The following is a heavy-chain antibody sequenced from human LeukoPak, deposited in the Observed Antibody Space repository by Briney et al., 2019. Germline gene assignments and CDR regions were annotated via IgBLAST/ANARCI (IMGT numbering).Heavy chain of an antibody. CDR3: AGPDSSGYYFFDY. CDR1: GYTFSSYA. J-gene: IGHJ4*02. Sequence: GASVKVSCKASGYTFSSYAISWVRQAPGQGLEWMGRIIPILGIANYAQKFQGRVTITADKSTSTAYMELSSLRSEDTAVYYCAGPDSSGYYFFDYWGQGTLVTVSS. D-gene: IGHD3-22*01. V-gene: IGHV1-69*04. CDR2: IIPILGIA.